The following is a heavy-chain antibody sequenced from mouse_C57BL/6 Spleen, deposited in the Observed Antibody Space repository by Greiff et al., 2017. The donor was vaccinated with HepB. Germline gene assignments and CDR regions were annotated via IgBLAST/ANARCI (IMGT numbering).Heavy chain of an antibody. CDR1: GFSLSTFGMG. D-gene: IGHD1-1*01. Sequence: QVTLKDSGPGILQPSQTLSLTCSFSGFSLSTFGMGVGWIRRPSGKGLEWLAHIWWDDDKYYNPALKSRLTISKDTSKNQVFLKIANVDTADTATYYCARPSLYYGSSYWYFDVWGTGTTVTVSS. V-gene: IGHV8-8*01. CDR3: ARPSLYYGSSYWYFDV. J-gene: IGHJ1*03. CDR2: IWWDDDK.